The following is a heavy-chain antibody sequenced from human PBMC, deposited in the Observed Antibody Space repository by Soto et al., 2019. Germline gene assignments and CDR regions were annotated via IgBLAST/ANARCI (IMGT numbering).Heavy chain of an antibody. Sequence: GASVKVSCKASGGTFSSYAISWVRQAPGQGLEWMGGIIPIFGTANYAQKFQGRVTITADESTSTAYMELSSLRSEDTAVYYCARDLYGDYVYYYYGMDVWGQGTTVTVSS. J-gene: IGHJ6*02. V-gene: IGHV1-69*13. CDR1: GGTFSSYA. CDR2: IIPIFGTA. CDR3: ARDLYGDYVYYYYGMDV. D-gene: IGHD4-17*01.